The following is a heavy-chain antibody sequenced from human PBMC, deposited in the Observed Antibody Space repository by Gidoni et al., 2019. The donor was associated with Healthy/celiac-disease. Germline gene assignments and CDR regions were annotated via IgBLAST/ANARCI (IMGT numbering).Heavy chain of an antibody. V-gene: IGHV4-30-4*01. CDR3: ARAPGKESRHYYMDV. Sequence: QVQLQESGPGLVKPSQTLSLTCAVSGGSISSGGYYWSWIRQPPGKGLEWIGYIYYSGSTYYNPSLKSRVTISVDTSKNQFSLKLSSVTAADTAVYYCARAPGKESRHYYMDVWGKGTTVTVSS. J-gene: IGHJ6*03. CDR1: GGSISSGGYY. CDR2: IYYSGST. D-gene: IGHD1-26*01.